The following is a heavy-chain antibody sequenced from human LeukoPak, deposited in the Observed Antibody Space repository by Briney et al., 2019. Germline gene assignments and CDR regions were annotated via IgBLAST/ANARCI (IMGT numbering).Heavy chain of an antibody. CDR1: GYTFTNYG. V-gene: IGHV1-18*01. Sequence: GASVKVSCKASGYTFTNYGITWVRQAPGQGLEWMGWIGAYNGNTNYAQKLQGRVTMTTDTSTSTAYMELRSLRSDDTAVYYCARGPRIAVADNGRDYWGQGTLVTVSS. CDR3: ARGPRIAVADNGRDY. D-gene: IGHD6-19*01. CDR2: IGAYNGNT. J-gene: IGHJ4*02.